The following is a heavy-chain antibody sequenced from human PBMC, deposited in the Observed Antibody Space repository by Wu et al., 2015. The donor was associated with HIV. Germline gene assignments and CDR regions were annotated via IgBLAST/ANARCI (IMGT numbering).Heavy chain of an antibody. Sequence: QVQLVQSGLEVKKTGASVKVSCKASGYTFSDYAISWVRQAPGEGLRWMAWISGYGGKPNYAQMIEDRVTVTIDTSTSTAYMELKSLRSDDTAIYYCARRHARAEYFEHWGQGTLVTVSS. CDR3: ARRHARAEYFEH. J-gene: IGHJ1*01. V-gene: IGHV1-18*01. CDR1: GYTFSDYA. CDR2: ISGYGGKP.